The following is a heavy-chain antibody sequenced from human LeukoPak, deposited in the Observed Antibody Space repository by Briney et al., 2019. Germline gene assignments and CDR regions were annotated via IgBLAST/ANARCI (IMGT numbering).Heavy chain of an antibody. Sequence: SQSLSLTCTVSGVSISSGSYYWSWSRQPAGKGLEWIGRIYTSGSTNYNPSLKSRVTISVDTSKNQSSLKLSSVTAADTAVYYCARDSGVSIMGPWYFDLWGRGTLVTVSS. V-gene: IGHV4-61*02. CDR3: ARDSGVSIMGPWYFDL. CDR2: IYTSGST. D-gene: IGHD3-16*01. J-gene: IGHJ2*01. CDR1: GVSISSGSYY.